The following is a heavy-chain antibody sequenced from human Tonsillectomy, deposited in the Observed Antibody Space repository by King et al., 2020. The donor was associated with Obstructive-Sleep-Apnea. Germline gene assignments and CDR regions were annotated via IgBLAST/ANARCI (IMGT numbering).Heavy chain of an antibody. D-gene: IGHD1-26*01. CDR1: GFAFSSYA. CDR3: AKVSVGVLDY. V-gene: IGHV3-23*04. Sequence: VQLVESGGGLVQPGGSLRLSCVASGFAFSSYAMSWVRQAPGRGLEWVSGTSVSGSTYYADSVKGRFTISRDSSKNTLYLQMNSLRAEDTALFYCAKVSVGVLDYWGQGILVTVSS. CDR2: TSVSGST. J-gene: IGHJ4*02.